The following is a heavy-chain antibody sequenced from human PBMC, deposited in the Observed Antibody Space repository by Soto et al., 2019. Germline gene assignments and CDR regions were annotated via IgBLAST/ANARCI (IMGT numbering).Heavy chain of an antibody. CDR3: ARHKRISPKGGMDV. Sequence: QLQLQESGPGLVKASETLSLTCTVSGGSISSNSYYWGWIRQPPGKGLEWIGSIYYSGSTYYNPSLKSRVTKAVDTSKNQFSLKVTSVTAANTALDYCARHKRISPKGGMDVWGQGTTVTVSS. CDR1: GGSISSNSYY. CDR2: IYYSGST. V-gene: IGHV4-39*01. J-gene: IGHJ6*02. D-gene: IGHD2-15*01.